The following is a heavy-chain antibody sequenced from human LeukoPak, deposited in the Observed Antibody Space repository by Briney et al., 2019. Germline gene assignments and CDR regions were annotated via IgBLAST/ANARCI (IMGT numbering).Heavy chain of an antibody. Sequence: PGGSLRLSCAASGFTFSTYSMKWVRQAPGKGLEWVSSITGSGGGSYYAGSVKGRFTLSRDNSKNTLYLQMNSLRAEDTAVYYCAKKSLWSGPFDYWGQGTLVTVSS. CDR2: ITGSGGGS. D-gene: IGHD3-3*01. J-gene: IGHJ4*02. CDR1: GFTFSTYS. V-gene: IGHV3-23*01. CDR3: AKKSLWSGPFDY.